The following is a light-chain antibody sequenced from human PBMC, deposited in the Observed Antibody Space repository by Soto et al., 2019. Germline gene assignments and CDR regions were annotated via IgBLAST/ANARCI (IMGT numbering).Light chain of an antibody. Sequence: EIVMTPSPATLSVSPGERATLSCRASQSVSSNLAWYQQKPGQAPRLLTYGASTRATGIPARFSGSGSGTEFTLTISSLQSEDFAVYYCQQYNNWWTFGQGTKVDIK. CDR2: GAS. V-gene: IGKV3-15*01. J-gene: IGKJ1*01. CDR1: QSVSSN. CDR3: QQYNNWWT.